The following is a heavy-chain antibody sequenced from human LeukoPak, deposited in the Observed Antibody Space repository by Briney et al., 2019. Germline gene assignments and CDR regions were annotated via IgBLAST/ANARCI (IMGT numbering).Heavy chain of an antibody. Sequence: ASVKVSCKASGYTFTSYGISWVRQAPGQGLEWMGWISAYNGNTNYAQKLQGRVTMTTDTSTSTAYMELRSLRSEDTAVYYCARVGGVLRFNGAFDFWGQGTLVTVSS. D-gene: IGHD3-3*01. CDR2: ISAYNGNT. J-gene: IGHJ3*01. CDR3: ARVGGVLRFNGAFDF. V-gene: IGHV1-18*01. CDR1: GYTFTSYG.